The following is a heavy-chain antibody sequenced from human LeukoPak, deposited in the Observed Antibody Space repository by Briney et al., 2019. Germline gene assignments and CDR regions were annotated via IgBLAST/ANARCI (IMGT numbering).Heavy chain of an antibody. CDR2: IYYSGST. D-gene: IGHD3-16*01. J-gene: IGHJ3*02. CDR3: VGARNAFDI. V-gene: IGHV4-59*01. Sequence: SETLSLTCTVSGGSISSYYWSWIRQPPGKGLEWIGYIYYSGSTNYNPSLKSRVTISVDTSKNQFSLKLSSVTAADTAVYYCVGARNAFDIWGQGTMVTASS. CDR1: GGSISSYY.